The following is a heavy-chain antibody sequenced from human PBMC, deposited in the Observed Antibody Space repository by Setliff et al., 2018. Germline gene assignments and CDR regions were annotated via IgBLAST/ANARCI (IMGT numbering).Heavy chain of an antibody. J-gene: IGHJ4*02. V-gene: IGHV4-59*01. Sequence: TLSLTCTVSGGSISTYYWTWIRQPPGKALEWIGYIYYSGTTNYSPSLKSRVTISIDMSKNQFSLKLNSVTAADTAVYYCAGEDFDYWGQGTLVTVSS. CDR1: GGSISTYY. CDR3: AGEDFDY. CDR2: IYYSGTT.